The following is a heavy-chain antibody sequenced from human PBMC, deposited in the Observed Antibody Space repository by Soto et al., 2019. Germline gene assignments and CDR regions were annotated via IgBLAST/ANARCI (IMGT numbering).Heavy chain of an antibody. Sequence: QVHLVQSGAEVKKPGASVKVSCKASGYSFNDYYMHWVRQAPGQGLEWMGWINTKTGGTNYAQRVQGRVTMTGDTSINPASMELSRLRSDDTAVYYCARVGPTGWFDTWGQGTVVTVSS. CDR2: INTKTGGT. CDR3: ARVGPTGWFDT. V-gene: IGHV1-2*02. J-gene: IGHJ5*02. CDR1: GYSFNDYY.